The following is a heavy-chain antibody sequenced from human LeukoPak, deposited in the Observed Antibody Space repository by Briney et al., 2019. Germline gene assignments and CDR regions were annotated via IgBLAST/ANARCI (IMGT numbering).Heavy chain of an antibody. CDR3: AKEGFDS. V-gene: IGHV3-23*01. J-gene: IGHJ4*02. CDR1: VFTLSSNI. CDR2: ISNSGGST. Sequence: GGSLRLSCAASVFTLSSNIMSWVRQARWKGLEWVLSISNSGGSTYYADSVKGRFTISRDNSKNTLYLQMNSLRAEDTAVYYCAKEGFDSCGQGTLVTVSS.